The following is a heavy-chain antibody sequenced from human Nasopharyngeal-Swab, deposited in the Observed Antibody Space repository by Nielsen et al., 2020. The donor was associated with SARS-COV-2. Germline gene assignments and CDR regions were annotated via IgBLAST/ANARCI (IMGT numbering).Heavy chain of an antibody. D-gene: IGHD3-9*01. CDR2: IWYDGSNK. CDR3: TRLSSIRYFDWLNWFDP. J-gene: IGHJ5*02. CDR1: GFTFSSYG. Sequence: LSLTCAASGFTFSSYGMHWVRQAPGKGLEWVAVIWYDGSNKYYADSVKGRFTISRDNSKNTLYLQMNSLRAEDTAVYYCTRLSSIRYFDWLNWFDPWGQGTLVTVSS. V-gene: IGHV3-33*01.